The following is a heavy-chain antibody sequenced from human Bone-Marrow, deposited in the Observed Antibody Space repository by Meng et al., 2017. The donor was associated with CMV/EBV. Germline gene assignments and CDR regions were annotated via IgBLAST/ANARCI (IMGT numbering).Heavy chain of an antibody. CDR2: ISGTDSTI. D-gene: IGHD3-16*01. CDR1: GCTFSNHY. CDR3: AREGWLTRQDYGLDA. V-gene: IGHV3-11*04. J-gene: IGHJ6*01. Sequence: GESLKIHCVVSGCTFSNHYMSWIRQAPGKGLEWISDISGTDSTIYYIDAVKARFIISRDNAKNSLYLQMKSLRAEVTAVYYGAREGWLTRQDYGLDAWGQGTTVTVSS.